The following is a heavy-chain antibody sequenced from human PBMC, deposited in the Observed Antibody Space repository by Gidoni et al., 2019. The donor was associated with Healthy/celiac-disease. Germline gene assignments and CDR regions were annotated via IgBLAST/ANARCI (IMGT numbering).Heavy chain of an antibody. D-gene: IGHD3-3*01. V-gene: IGHV4-39*01. J-gene: IGHJ6*02. CDR3: ARPAPYYDFWSGSNSYYYYGMDV. CDR1: GGSISSSSYY. CDR2: IYYSGST. Sequence: QLQLQESGPGLVKPSETLSLTCTVSGGSISSSSYYWGWIRQPPGKGLEWIGSIYYSGSTYYNPSLKSRVTISVDTSKNQFSLKLSSVTAADTAVYYCARPAPYYDFWSGSNSYYYYGMDVWGQGTTVTVSS.